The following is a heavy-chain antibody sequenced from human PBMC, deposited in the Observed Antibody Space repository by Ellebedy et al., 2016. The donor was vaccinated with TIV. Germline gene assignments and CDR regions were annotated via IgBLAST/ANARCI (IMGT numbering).Heavy chain of an antibody. CDR3: AKEASRSYGSD. J-gene: IGHJ4*02. Sequence: GGSLRLXXEASGFIFSDYSFHWVRQAPGEGLEWVALISFDGSNAYYVDSVKGRFTISRDNTKNSLYLQMNSVRAEDTAVYYCAKEASRSYGSDWGRGTLVTVSS. V-gene: IGHV3-30*04. CDR2: ISFDGSNA. CDR1: GFIFSDYS. D-gene: IGHD1-26*01.